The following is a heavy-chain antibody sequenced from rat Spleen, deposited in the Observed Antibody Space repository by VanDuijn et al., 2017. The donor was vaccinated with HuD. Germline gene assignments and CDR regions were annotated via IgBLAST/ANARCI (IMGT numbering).Heavy chain of an antibody. Sequence: EVQVVESGGGLVQPGGSLKLSCVASGFTFNNYWMTWIRQGPGKGLEWVASITKTGDNSFYPDSVKGRFTISRDNAKSTLYLQLDSLRSEDTATYYCTTDTFYDGTYYPGGFDYWGQGVMVTVSS. D-gene: IGHD1-12*02. CDR2: ITKTGDNS. V-gene: IGHV5-31*01. CDR1: GFTFNNYW. J-gene: IGHJ2*01. CDR3: TTDTFYDGTYYPGGFDY.